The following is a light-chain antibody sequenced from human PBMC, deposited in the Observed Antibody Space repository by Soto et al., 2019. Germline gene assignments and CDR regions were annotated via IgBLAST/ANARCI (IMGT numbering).Light chain of an antibody. J-gene: IGKJ5*01. CDR2: WAS. Sequence: DIVMTQSPDSLAVSLGERATINCKSIQTILYFSNNKNFLAWYKQKAGQPPKLLITWASTRESGVPDRLSGSGSGTDFTLTISSLKAEDVAVYYCQQYYNSITFGQGTRLEIK. V-gene: IGKV4-1*01. CDR1: QTILYFSNNKNF. CDR3: QQYYNSIT.